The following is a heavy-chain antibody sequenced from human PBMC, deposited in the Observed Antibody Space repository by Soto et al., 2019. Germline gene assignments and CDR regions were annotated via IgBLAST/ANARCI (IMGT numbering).Heavy chain of an antibody. CDR2: MNPNSGKT. D-gene: IGHD4-17*01. CDR3: ARGVKYGAYSRWFDP. CDR1: GYTFTSYD. Sequence: QVQLVQSGAEVKKPGASVKVSCKASGYTFTSYDINWVRQATGQGLEYLGWMNPNSGKTGYVQKFQGRVTMTRDTSISTAYMELSSLRSDDTAVYFCARGVKYGAYSRWFDPWGQGTLVTVSS. V-gene: IGHV1-8*01. J-gene: IGHJ5*02.